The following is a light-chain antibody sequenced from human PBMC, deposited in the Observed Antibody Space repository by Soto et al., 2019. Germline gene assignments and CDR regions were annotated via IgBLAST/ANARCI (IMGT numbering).Light chain of an antibody. CDR3: QQYNSYSEA. Sequence: DIQMTQSPSTLSASVGSRITITCRASQSISSWLAWYQQKKGKAPKLLIYKASSLESGVPSRFSGSGYGTEFTLTISSLQPDDFATYYCQQYNSYSEAFGQGTKVDIK. J-gene: IGKJ1*01. V-gene: IGKV1-5*03. CDR2: KAS. CDR1: QSISSW.